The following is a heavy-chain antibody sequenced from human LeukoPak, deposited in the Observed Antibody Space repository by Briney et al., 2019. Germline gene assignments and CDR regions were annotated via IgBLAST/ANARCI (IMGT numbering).Heavy chain of an antibody. D-gene: IGHD3-22*01. V-gene: IGHV3-7*01. CDR3: ARDLGYYYDSSGAPWFDP. J-gene: IGHJ5*02. CDR1: GFTFSSYN. CDR2: IKQDGSEK. Sequence: GGSLRLSCAASGFTFSSYNMNWVRQAPGKGLEWVANIKQDGSEKYYVDSVKGRFTISRDNAKNSLYLQTNSLRAEDTAVYYCARDLGYYYDSSGAPWFDPWGQGTLVTVSS.